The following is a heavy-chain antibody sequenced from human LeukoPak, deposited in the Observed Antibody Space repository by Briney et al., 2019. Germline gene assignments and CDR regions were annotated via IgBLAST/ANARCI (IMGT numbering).Heavy chain of an antibody. J-gene: IGHJ4*02. CDR3: AKSPVSSCRGSFCYPFDY. Sequence: QPGGSLRLSCAASGLTVSSNCMSWVRQAPGKGLEWVSLIYSGGSTYYTDSVKGRFTISRDNSRNTLYLQMNTLRAEDTAVYFCAKSPVSSCRGSFCYPFDYWGQGNLVTVSS. D-gene: IGHD2-15*01. CDR1: GLTVSSNC. CDR2: IYSGGST. V-gene: IGHV3-53*01.